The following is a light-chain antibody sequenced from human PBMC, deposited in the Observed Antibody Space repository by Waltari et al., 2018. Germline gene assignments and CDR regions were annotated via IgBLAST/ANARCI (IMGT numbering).Light chain of an antibody. CDR1: SSDVCGYNS. CDR3: SSQSSDNVVL. Sequence: QSALTQPASVSVSPGQSITLSCTGTSSDVCGYNSVSWYQDHPRQAPKVIIYDVSDQPSGISERFSGSKSGNTASLTISGLQAEDEADYYCSSQSSDNVVLFGGGTKLTVL. CDR2: DVS. J-gene: IGLJ2*01. V-gene: IGLV2-14*03.